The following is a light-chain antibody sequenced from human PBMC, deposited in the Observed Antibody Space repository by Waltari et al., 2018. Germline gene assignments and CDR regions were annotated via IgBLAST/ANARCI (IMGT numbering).Light chain of an antibody. CDR2: GKN. CDR3: NSRDSSGNPYV. V-gene: IGLV3-19*01. CDR1: SLRTYY. J-gene: IGLJ1*01. Sequence: SSELTQDPAVSVALGQTVRITCQGDSLRTYYANWYQQKPGKAPVLVIYGKNNRPSGIPDRLSASSSGNTASLTIAGAQAEDETDYYCNSRDSSGNPYVFGSGTKVTVL.